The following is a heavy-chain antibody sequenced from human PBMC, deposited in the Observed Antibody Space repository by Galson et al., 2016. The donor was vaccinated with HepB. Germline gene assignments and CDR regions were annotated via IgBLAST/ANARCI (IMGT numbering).Heavy chain of an antibody. CDR2: ISPDEVYK. CDR1: GFTFSNYW. D-gene: IGHD5-12*01. V-gene: IGHV3-30*18. Sequence: SLRLSCAVSGFTFSNYWMSWVRQAPGKGLEWMTNISPDEVYKFYAESVKGRFTVSRDNSKNMPYLEMTSLRPEDTAVYYCAKDRQRRHGGYAVFAADYWGRGTLVTVSS. CDR3: AKDRQRRHGGYAVFAADY. J-gene: IGHJ4*02.